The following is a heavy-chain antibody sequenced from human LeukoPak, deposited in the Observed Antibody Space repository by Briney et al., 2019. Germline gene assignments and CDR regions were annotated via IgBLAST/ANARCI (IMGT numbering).Heavy chain of an antibody. CDR2: ISGSGGST. D-gene: IGHD4-17*01. CDR3: ARAPQSDTVTTPRPKKKIDY. V-gene: IGHV3-23*01. CDR1: GFTFSSYA. J-gene: IGHJ4*02. Sequence: SGGSLRLSCAASGFTFSSYAMSWVRQAPGKGLEWVSAISGSGGSTYYADSVKGRFTISRDNSKNTLYLQMNSLRAEDTAVYYCARAPQSDTVTTPRPKKKIDYWGQGTLVTVSS.